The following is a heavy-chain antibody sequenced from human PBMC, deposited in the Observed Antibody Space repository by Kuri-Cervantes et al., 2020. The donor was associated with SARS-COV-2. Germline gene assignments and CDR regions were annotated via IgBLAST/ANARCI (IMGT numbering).Heavy chain of an antibody. CDR2: ISYDGSNK. CDR3: VRVGTSFNDKNDC. V-gene: IGHV3-30*03. J-gene: IGHJ4*02. D-gene: IGHD2-2*01. CDR1: GFTFSSYG. Sequence: GESLKISCAASGFTFSSYGMHWVRQAPGKGLEWVAVISYDGSNKYYADSVKGRFTISRDNSKNTLYLQMNSLRAEDTAVYYCVRVGTSFNDKNDCWGQGTLVTVSS.